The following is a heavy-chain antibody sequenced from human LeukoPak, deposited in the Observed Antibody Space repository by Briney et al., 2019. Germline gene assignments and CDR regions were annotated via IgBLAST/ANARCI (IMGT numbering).Heavy chain of an antibody. D-gene: IGHD6-19*01. CDR1: GASMSSDY. CDR2: ISYSGST. Sequence: PSETLSLTCTVSGASMSSDYWSWLRQPPGKGLEWIGYISYSGSTNYNPSLKSRVTISIDTSKNQFSLKLNSVTAADTAVYYCAKGSGWYYYWGQGTLVTASS. CDR3: AKGSGWYYY. J-gene: IGHJ4*02. V-gene: IGHV4-59*01.